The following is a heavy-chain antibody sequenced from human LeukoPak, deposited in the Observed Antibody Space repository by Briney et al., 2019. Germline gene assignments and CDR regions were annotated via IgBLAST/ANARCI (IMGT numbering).Heavy chain of an antibody. CDR1: GFIFNDNA. V-gene: IGHV3-30-3*01. CDR3: ARDPAPSITMIVPIDY. D-gene: IGHD3-22*01. CDR2: ISHDGVNK. J-gene: IGHJ4*02. Sequence: GGSLRLSCAASGFIFNDNALHWVRQAPGRGLEWVAVISHDGVNKYYADSVKGRFTISRDNSKNTLYLQMNSLRAEDTAVYYCARDPAPSITMIVPIDYWGLGTLVTVSS.